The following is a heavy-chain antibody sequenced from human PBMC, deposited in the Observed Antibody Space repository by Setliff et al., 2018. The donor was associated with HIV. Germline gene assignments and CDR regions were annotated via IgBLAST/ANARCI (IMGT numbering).Heavy chain of an antibody. CDR3: ARFVHSSGWYSSSYYYYMDV. Sequence: PGESLKISCKGSGYSFSNYWIGWVRQMPGIGLEWMGIIYPGDSDTTYSPSFQGQVNISADKSISTAYLQWSSLKASDTAMYYCARFVHSSGWYSSSYYYYMDVWGKGTTVTVSS. D-gene: IGHD3-22*01. V-gene: IGHV5-51*01. J-gene: IGHJ6*03. CDR2: IYPGDSDT. CDR1: GYSFSNYW.